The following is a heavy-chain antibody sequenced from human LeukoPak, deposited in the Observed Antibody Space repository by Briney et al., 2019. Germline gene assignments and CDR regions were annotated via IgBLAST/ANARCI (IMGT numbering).Heavy chain of an antibody. Sequence: GGSLKLSCAASVFTFSDSTIHWVRQASGKGLEWVGRIRSKAKSYATTYAAAVKWRFTISRHDSKRTAHLQMNSLKTEDTAVYYCTTGAIVDGYFDLWGRGTLITVSS. CDR3: TTGAIVDGYFDL. CDR1: VFTFSDST. D-gene: IGHD1-26*01. V-gene: IGHV3-73*01. J-gene: IGHJ2*01. CDR2: IRSKAKSYAT.